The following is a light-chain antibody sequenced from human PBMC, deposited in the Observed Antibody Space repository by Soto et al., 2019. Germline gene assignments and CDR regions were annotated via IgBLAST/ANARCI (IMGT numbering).Light chain of an antibody. CDR3: QQYYSYPWT. CDR2: DAS. Sequence: DIQMTQSPSTLSASVGDRVTITCRASQSISNWLAWYQQKPGKAPKLLIYDASSLEGGVPSRFSGSGSGTEFTLTISSLQTDDFATYYCQQYYSYPWTFGQGTKVESK. J-gene: IGKJ1*01. CDR1: QSISNW. V-gene: IGKV1-5*01.